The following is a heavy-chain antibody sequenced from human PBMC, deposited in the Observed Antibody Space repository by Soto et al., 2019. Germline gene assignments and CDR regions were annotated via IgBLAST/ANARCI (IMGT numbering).Heavy chain of an antibody. CDR1: GFTFSTSP. J-gene: IGHJ4*02. CDR2: IGGRTSTI. CDR3: ARDPFNGWYVKLFDE. V-gene: IGHV3-48*02. D-gene: IGHD6-19*01. Sequence: EVQLVESGGGLVQPGGSLRLSCAASGFTFSTSPMHWVRQAPGKGLEWVSYIGGRTSTIYYSDSVKGRFTISRDNSRNTLYLQMNSLRDDDTALYYCARDPFNGWYVKLFDELGQGTLATVSS.